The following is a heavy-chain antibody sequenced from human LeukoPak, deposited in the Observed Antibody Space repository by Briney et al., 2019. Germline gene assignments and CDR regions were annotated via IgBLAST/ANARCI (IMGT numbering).Heavy chain of an antibody. V-gene: IGHV1-2*02. CDR3: ARDSAGTGDY. J-gene: IGHJ4*02. CDR1: GYTFTGHY. CDR2: INPKNAGT. Sequence: ASVKVSCKASGYTFTGHYMHWVRQAPGQGLEWMGWINPKNAGTNYAQKFQGRVTMTRDTSISTAYMELSRLRSDDTAVYYCARDSAGTGDYWGQGTLVTVSS. D-gene: IGHD6-13*01.